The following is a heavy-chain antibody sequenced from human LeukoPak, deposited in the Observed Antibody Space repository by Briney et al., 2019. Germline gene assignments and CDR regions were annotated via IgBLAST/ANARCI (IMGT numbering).Heavy chain of an antibody. D-gene: IGHD6-6*01. CDR2: IYPGDSDT. V-gene: IGHV5-51*01. CDR3: ARHDYSSSPDYYYYGMDV. CDR1: GYSFTSYW. Sequence: GESLKISCKGSGYSFTSYWIGWVRQMPGKGLEWMGIIYPGDSDTRYSPSFQGQVTISADKSISTAYLQWSSLKASDTAMYYCARHDYSSSPDYYYYGMDVWGQGTTVTVSS. J-gene: IGHJ6*02.